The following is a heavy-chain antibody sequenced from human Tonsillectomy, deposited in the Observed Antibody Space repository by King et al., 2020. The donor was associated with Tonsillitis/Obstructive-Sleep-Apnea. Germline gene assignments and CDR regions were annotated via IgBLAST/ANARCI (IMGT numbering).Heavy chain of an antibody. V-gene: IGHV3-48*02. J-gene: IGHJ6*03. D-gene: IGHD6-6*01. Sequence: VQLVESGGGLVQPGGSLRFSCAASGFTFSSYSMNGVSQAPGKGLGWVSYMSSSSSTIYYADSVNGRFTISRDNAKNSLYLQMNSLRDEDTAVYYCARGIAARRRANYYYYMDVWGKGTTVTVSS. CDR1: GFTFSSYS. CDR2: MSSSSSTI. CDR3: ARGIAARRRANYYYYMDV.